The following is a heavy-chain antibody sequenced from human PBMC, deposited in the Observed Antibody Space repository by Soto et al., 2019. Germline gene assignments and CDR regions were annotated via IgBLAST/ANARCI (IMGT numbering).Heavy chain of an antibody. D-gene: IGHD4-17*01. CDR2: INGDGTTT. CDR1: GFTFSSYW. CDR3: VRDLSVTTKFDY. V-gene: IGHV3-74*01. J-gene: IGHJ4*02. Sequence: EVQLVESGGGLVQPGGSLRLSCAASGFTFSSYWMHWVRQAPGKGLVWVSRINGDGTTTGYADFVKGRFSISRDSAKNTLYLQMNSLRAEDTAVYYCVRDLSVTTKFDYWGQGTLVTVS.